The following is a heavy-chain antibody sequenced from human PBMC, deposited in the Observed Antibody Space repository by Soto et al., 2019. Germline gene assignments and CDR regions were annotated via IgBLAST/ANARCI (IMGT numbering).Heavy chain of an antibody. V-gene: IGHV1-46*01. CDR2: INPSGGST. D-gene: IGHD3-3*01. CDR3: ARDHRITIFGVVIPPYGMDV. J-gene: IGHJ6*02. CDR1: GYTFTSYY. Sequence: ASVKVSCKASGYTFTSYYMHWVRQAPGQGLEWMGIINPSGGSTSYAQKFQGRVTMTRDTSTSTVYMELSSLRSEDTAVYYCARDHRITIFGVVIPPYGMDVWGQGTTVTV.